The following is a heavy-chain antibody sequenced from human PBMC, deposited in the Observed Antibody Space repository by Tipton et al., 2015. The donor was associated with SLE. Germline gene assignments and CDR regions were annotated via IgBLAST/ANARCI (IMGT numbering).Heavy chain of an antibody. CDR2: ISSSGSTI. J-gene: IGHJ6*03. Sequence: SLRLSCAASGFTFSDYYMSWIRQAPGKGLEWVSYISSSGSTIYYADSVKGRFTISRDNAKNSLYLQMNSLRAEDTAVYYCASASFPPYYYYYMDVWGKGTTVTVSS. CDR1: GFTFSDYY. CDR3: ASASFPPYYYYYMDV. V-gene: IGHV3-11*01. D-gene: IGHD3-3*02.